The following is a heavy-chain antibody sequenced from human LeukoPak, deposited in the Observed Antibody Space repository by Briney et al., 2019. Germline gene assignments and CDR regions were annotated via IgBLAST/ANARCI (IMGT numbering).Heavy chain of an antibody. CDR3: ARGLPITIFGVAQGGYYFDY. D-gene: IGHD3-3*01. J-gene: IGHJ4*02. CDR1: GGSFSGYY. Sequence: PSETLSLTCAVYGGSFSGYYWSWIRQPPGKGLEWIGEINHSGSTNYNPSLKSRVTISVDTSKNQFSLKLSSVTAADTAVYYCARGLPITIFGVAQGGYYFDYWGQGTLVTVSS. V-gene: IGHV4-34*01. CDR2: INHSGST.